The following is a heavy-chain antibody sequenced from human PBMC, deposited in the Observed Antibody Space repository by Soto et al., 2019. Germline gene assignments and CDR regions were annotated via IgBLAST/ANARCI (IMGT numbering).Heavy chain of an antibody. CDR2: VNPNNGDT. V-gene: IGHV1-8*01. J-gene: IGHJ4*02. CDR1: GYTFSNYD. D-gene: IGHD3-10*01. Sequence: QVQLVQSGAELKKPGASVKVSCKASGYTFSNYDMNWVRQATGQGPEWIGWVNPNNGDTGHAQKFQGRVTLTTAISTTTAYMELTSLRSEDTAIYSCAKVSRKGSAIDFDYWGQGTLITVSS. CDR3: AKVSRKGSAIDFDY.